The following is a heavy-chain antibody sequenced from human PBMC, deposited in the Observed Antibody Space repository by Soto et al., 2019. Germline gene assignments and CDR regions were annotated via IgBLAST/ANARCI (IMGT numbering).Heavy chain of an antibody. CDR2: ISSSSSTI. D-gene: IGHD2-21*02. CDR1: GFTFSSYS. J-gene: IGHJ4*02. CDR3: ARDLCSGTTCSYVVTAIPLDY. V-gene: IGHV3-48*02. Sequence: GGSLRLSCAASGFTFSSYSMNWVRQAPGKGLEWVSYISSSSSTIYYADSVKGRFTISRDNAKNSLYLQMNSLRDDDTAVYYCARDLCSGTTCSYVVTAIPLDYWGQGTLVTVSS.